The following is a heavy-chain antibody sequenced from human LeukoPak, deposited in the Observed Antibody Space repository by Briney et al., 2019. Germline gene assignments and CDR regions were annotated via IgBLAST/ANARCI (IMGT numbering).Heavy chain of an antibody. CDR2: IYYSGST. CDR1: GGSISSYY. Sequence: SENLSLTCTVSGGSISSYYWSWIRQPPGKGLEWIGYIYYSGSTNYNPSLKSRVTISVDTSKNQFSLKLSSVTAADTAVYYCARGSSLWPNYYYYYYGMDVWGQGTTVTVPS. J-gene: IGHJ6*02. V-gene: IGHV4-59*01. CDR3: ARGSSLWPNYYYYYYGMDV. D-gene: IGHD3-10*01.